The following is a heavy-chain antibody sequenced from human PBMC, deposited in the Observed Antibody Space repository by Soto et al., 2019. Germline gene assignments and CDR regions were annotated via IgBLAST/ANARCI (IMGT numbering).Heavy chain of an antibody. CDR3: AIDPYSSGWPYYFDF. D-gene: IGHD6-19*01. Sequence: SETLSLTCTVSGGSISSYYWSWIRQPAGKGLEWIGRIYTSGSTNYNPSLKSRVTMSVDTSKNQFSLKLSSVTAADTAVYYCAIDPYSSGWPYYFDFCGQGTLVTVFS. V-gene: IGHV4-4*07. J-gene: IGHJ4*02. CDR2: IYTSGST. CDR1: GGSISSYY.